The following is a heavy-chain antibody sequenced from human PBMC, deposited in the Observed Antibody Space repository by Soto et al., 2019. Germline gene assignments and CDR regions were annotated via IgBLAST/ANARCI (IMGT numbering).Heavy chain of an antibody. V-gene: IGHV3-48*01. CDR1: GFTFSSYA. Sequence: GGSLRLSCAASGFTFSSYAMSWVRQAPGQGLEWASYISNTGNTIYYADSVKGRFTISRDNAKNSLYLQMNSLRAEDTAVYFCARVILLRAFYFDYWGQGTLVTVSS. CDR3: ARVILLRAFYFDY. CDR2: ISNTGNTI. J-gene: IGHJ4*02. D-gene: IGHD4-17*01.